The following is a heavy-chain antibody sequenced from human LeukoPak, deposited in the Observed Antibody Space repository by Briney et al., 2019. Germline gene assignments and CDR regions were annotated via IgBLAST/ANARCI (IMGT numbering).Heavy chain of an antibody. CDR3: AKDMLGGYASFDY. D-gene: IGHD5-18*01. Sequence: AGGSLRLSCAASGFTFDDYAMHLVRQAPGKGLEGVSGISWNSGSIVYADSVKGRLTISRDHDKNSLYLQMDSLRAEDTALYYCAKDMLGGYASFDYWGQGTLVTVSS. J-gene: IGHJ4*02. CDR1: GFTFDDYA. CDR2: ISWNSGSI. V-gene: IGHV3-9*01.